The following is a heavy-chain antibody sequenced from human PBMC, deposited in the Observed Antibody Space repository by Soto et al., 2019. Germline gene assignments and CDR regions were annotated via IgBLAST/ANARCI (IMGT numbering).Heavy chain of an antibody. J-gene: IGHJ4*02. CDR1: GGSIHSYF. V-gene: IGHV4-59*08. D-gene: IGHD1-26*01. Sequence: SETLSLTCTVSGGSIHSYFWGWIRQPPGKGMENIGHVHYTGMTDYNNSFNSRVTISVDMPKNQFFLNLNSVTAADTAVYYCARHENGGTYPLAYWGQGALVT. CDR2: VHYTGMT. CDR3: ARHENGGTYPLAY.